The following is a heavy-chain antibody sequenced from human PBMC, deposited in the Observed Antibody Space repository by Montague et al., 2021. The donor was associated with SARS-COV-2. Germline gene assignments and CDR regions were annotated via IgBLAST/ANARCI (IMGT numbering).Heavy chain of an antibody. CDR2: VYYSEST. J-gene: IGHJ4*02. CDR3: ARDSHYYDSSGHCDY. CDR1: GGSISSYD. D-gene: IGHD3-22*01. Sequence: SETLSLTCTVSGGSISSYDWCWIRQPPGKGLEWIWYVYYSESTNYNPSLKSRVTISVDTSKNQFSLKLSSVTAADTAAYYCARDSHYYDSSGHCDYWGQGTLVTVSS. V-gene: IGHV4-59*13.